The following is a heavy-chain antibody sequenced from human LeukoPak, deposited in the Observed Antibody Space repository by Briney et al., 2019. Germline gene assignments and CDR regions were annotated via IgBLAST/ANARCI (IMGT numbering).Heavy chain of an antibody. D-gene: IGHD6-19*01. CDR2: ISGSGGST. CDR1: GFTFSSYG. CDR3: AKDYYPGIAVAGTNWFDP. V-gene: IGHV3-23*01. Sequence: GGTLRLSCAASGFTFSSYGMSWVRQAPGKGLEWVSAISGSGGSTYYADSVKGRFTISRDNSKNTLYLQMNSLRAEDTAVYYCAKDYYPGIAVAGTNWFDPWGQGTLVTVSS. J-gene: IGHJ5*02.